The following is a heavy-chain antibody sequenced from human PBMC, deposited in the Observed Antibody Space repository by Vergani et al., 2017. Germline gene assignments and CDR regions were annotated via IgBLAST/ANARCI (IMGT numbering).Heavy chain of an antibody. CDR1: GYTFTSYA. CDR3: AREVREMYSDYDSRFDY. CDR2: INTNTGNP. Sequence: QVQLVQSGSELKKPGASVKVSCKASGYTFTSYAMNWVRQAPGQGLEWMGWINTNTGNPTYAQGFTGRFVFSLDTSVSTAYLQINSLKAVDTAVYYCAREVREMYSDYDSRFDYWGQGTLVTVSS. D-gene: IGHD4-11*01. J-gene: IGHJ4*02. V-gene: IGHV7-4-1*02.